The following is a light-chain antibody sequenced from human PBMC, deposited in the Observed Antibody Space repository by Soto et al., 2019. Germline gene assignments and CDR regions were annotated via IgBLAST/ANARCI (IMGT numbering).Light chain of an antibody. CDR1: QTITPTF. Sequence: EIVLTQSPGTLSLSPGERATLSCRASQTITPTFLAWYQQKPGQAPRLLIYGASSRATDNPDRFSGSGSGTNFTLTNSKLEAEDFAVYYCQQFGVSPTFGGGTKVEIK. CDR2: GAS. J-gene: IGKJ4*01. V-gene: IGKV3-20*01. CDR3: QQFGVSPT.